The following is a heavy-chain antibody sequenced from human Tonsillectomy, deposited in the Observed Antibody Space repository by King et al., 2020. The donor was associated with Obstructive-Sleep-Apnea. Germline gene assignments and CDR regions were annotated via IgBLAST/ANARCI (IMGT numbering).Heavy chain of an antibody. Sequence: VQLVESGGGLVQPGGSLRLSCTDSGSTFSGYWMSWVRQAPGKGLEWVANIKQDGSEKYYVDSVKGRFTISRDNAKNSLFLQMNSLRAEDTAVYYCGREGLYCSSTSCYAGGLDYWGQGTLVTVSS. CDR1: GSTFSGYW. D-gene: IGHD2-2*01. CDR2: IKQDGSEK. V-gene: IGHV3-7*01. CDR3: GREGLYCSSTSCYAGGLDY. J-gene: IGHJ4*02.